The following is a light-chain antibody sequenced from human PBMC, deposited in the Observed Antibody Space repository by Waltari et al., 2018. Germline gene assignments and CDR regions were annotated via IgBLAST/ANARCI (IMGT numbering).Light chain of an antibody. CDR1: QTINNNC. CDR3: QQYDGSILT. CDR2: GAS. V-gene: IGKV3-20*01. Sequence: IVLTQSPDTLSLSPGQRATLSCRASQTINNNCFVWYQQKPGQAPRLLIHGASSRATGFPDRFSGSGSGNDFTLTISRLEPDDVAVYYCQQYDGSILTFGGGTKVEI. J-gene: IGKJ4*01.